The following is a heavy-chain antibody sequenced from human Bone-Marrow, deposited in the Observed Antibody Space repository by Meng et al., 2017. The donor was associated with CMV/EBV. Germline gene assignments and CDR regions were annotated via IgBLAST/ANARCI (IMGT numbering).Heavy chain of an antibody. J-gene: IGHJ4*02. CDR2: ISSSSSYI. V-gene: IGHV3-21*01. CDR1: GFTFSSYS. CDR3: ARVSRWYGALDY. D-gene: IGHD6-13*01. Sequence: GESLKISCAASGFTFSSYSMNWVRQAPGKGLEWVSSISSSSSYIYYADSVKGRFTISRDNAKNSLYLQMNSLRAEDTAVYYCARVSRWYGALDYWGQGTLVTVPS.